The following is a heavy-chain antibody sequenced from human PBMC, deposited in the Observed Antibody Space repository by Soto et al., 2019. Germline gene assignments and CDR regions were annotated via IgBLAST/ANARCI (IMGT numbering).Heavy chain of an antibody. J-gene: IGHJ4*02. CDR2: IVVGSGNT. D-gene: IGHD2-15*01. CDR1: GFTFTSSA. V-gene: IGHV1-58*01. CDR3: AADRGYCSGGSCHQ. Sequence: ASVKVSCKASGFTFTSSAVQWVRQARGQRLEWIGWIVVGSGNTNYAQKFQERVTITRDMSTSTAYMELSSLRSEDTAVYYCAADRGYCSGGSCHQWGQGTLVTVSS.